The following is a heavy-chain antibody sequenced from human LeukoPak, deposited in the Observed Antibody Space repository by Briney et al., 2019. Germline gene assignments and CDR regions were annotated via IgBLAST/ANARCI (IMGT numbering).Heavy chain of an antibody. CDR2: ISGSGGST. CDR1: GLTVSSKY. D-gene: IGHD6-13*01. CDR3: AKERPYSSSLNLYYFDY. V-gene: IGHV3-23*01. Sequence: GGSLRLSCAASGLTVSSKYMSWVRQAPGKGLEWVSAISGSGGSTYYADSVKGRFTISRDNSKNTLYLQMNSLRAEDTAVYYCAKERPYSSSLNLYYFDYWGQGTLVTVSS. J-gene: IGHJ4*02.